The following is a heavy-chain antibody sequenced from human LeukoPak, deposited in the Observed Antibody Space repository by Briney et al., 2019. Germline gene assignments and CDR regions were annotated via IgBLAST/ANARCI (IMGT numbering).Heavy chain of an antibody. D-gene: IGHD5-18*01. CDR1: GYTFTSYY. Sequence: RASAKVSCKASGYTFTSYYMHWVRQAPGQGLEWMGIINPSGGSTSYAQKFQGRVTMTRDTSTSTVYMELSSLRSEDTAVYYCARDLKWDTYAFDIWGQGTMVTVSS. J-gene: IGHJ3*02. CDR2: INPSGGST. V-gene: IGHV1-46*01. CDR3: ARDLKWDTYAFDI.